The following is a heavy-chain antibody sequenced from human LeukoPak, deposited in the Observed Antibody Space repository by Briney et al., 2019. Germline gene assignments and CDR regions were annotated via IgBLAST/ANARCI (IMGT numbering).Heavy chain of an antibody. V-gene: IGHV3-64*01. J-gene: IGHJ4*02. CDR2: ISSNGGST. CDR1: GFTFSSYA. CDR3: ARDPPGCSSTSCYTSPDY. Sequence: GGSLRLSCAASGFTFSSYAMHWVRQAPGKGLEYVSAISSNGGSTYYANSVKGRFTISRDNSKNTLYLQMNSLRAEDTAVYYCARDPPGCSSTSCYTSPDYWGQGTLVTVSS. D-gene: IGHD2-2*02.